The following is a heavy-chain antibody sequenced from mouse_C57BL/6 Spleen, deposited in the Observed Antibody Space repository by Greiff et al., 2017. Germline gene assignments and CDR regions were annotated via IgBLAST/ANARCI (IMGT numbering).Heavy chain of an antibody. CDR3: AREFYDGYPSFAY. Sequence: VKLMESGPELVKPGASVKISCKASGYSFTSYYIHWVKQRPGQGLEWIGWIYPGSGNTKYNEKFKGKATLTADTSSSTAYMQLSSLTSEDSAVYYCAREFYDGYPSFAYWGQGTLVTVSA. J-gene: IGHJ3*01. CDR1: GYSFTSYY. CDR2: IYPGSGNT. D-gene: IGHD2-3*01. V-gene: IGHV1-66*01.